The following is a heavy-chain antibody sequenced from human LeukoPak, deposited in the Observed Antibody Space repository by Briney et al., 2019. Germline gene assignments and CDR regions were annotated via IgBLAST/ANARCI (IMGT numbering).Heavy chain of an antibody. Sequence: PSQTLSLTCTVSGYSISIRSYYWGRIRQPPGKGLEGIGNIYDSGSTYYNPSLKSRLTRSVDTSQNQFSLKLSSATAADTAVYYCARVTSREAAGTRWFDPWGQGTLVTVSS. CDR3: ARVTSREAAGTRWFDP. CDR2: IYDSGST. J-gene: IGHJ5*02. V-gene: IGHV4-39*07. D-gene: IGHD6-13*01. CDR1: GYSISIRSYY.